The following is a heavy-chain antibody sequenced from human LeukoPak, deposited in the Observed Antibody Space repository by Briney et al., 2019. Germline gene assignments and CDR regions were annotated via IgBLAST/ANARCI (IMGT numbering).Heavy chain of an antibody. CDR3: ARIWFGDSYGMDV. V-gene: IGHV4-59*01. CDR1: GGSISSYY. CDR2: IYYSGST. J-gene: IGHJ6*02. D-gene: IGHD3-10*01. Sequence: SETLSLTCTVSGGSISSYYWSWIRQPPGKGLEWIGSIYYSGSTYYNPSLKSRVTISVDTSKNQFSLKLSSVTAADTAVYYCARIWFGDSYGMDVWGQGTTVTVSS.